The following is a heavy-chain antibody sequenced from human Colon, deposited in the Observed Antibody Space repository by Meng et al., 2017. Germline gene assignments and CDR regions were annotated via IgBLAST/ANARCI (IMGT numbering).Heavy chain of an antibody. V-gene: IGHV4-39*01. CDR2: IYYSGST. CDR1: GGSFSRSNYY. D-gene: IGHD3-22*01. CDR3: ARRGSYYDSSGYYYFDY. Sequence: QVQLQQWGAGLFKPSETLSLTCAVYGGSFSRSNYYWGWIRQPPGKGLEWIGSIYYSGSTNYNPSLKSRVTISVDTSKNQFSLKLSSLTAADTAVYYCARRGSYYDSSGYYYFDYWGQGTLVTVSS. J-gene: IGHJ4*02.